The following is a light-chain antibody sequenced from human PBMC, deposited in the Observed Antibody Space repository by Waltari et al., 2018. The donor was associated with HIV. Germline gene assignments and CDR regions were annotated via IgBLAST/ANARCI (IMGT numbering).Light chain of an antibody. Sequence: SYELTQSPSLSVSPGQTGSITCSGDKLGDQYACWYQQKPGQSPVLVIYEDTKRPSGIPERFSGSSSGNTATLTIRGTQAVDAADYYCQAWDTSVWVFGGGTKLTVL. V-gene: IGLV3-1*01. CDR3: QAWDTSVWV. J-gene: IGLJ3*02. CDR2: EDT. CDR1: KLGDQY.